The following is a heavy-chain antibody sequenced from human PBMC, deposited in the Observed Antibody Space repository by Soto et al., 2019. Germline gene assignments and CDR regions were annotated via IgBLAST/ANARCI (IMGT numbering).Heavy chain of an antibody. D-gene: IGHD3-9*01. J-gene: IGHJ5*02. CDR2: IYYSGST. V-gene: IGHV4-59*08. CDR1: GGSSSSYY. CDR3: ARNQYYDILTGYYTGLNWFDP. Sequence: SETLSLTCTVSGGSSSSYYWSWIRQPPGKGLEWIGYIYYSGSTNYNPSLKSRVTISVDTSKNQFSLKLSSVTAADTAVYYCARNQYYDILTGYYTGLNWFDPWGQGTLVTVSS.